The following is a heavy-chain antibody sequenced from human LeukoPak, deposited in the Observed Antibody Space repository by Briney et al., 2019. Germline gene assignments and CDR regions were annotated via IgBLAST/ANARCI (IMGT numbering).Heavy chain of an antibody. CDR1: GYTFTSYG. D-gene: IGHD3-10*01. CDR3: ARSGYYGSRSYHNWFDP. CDR2: ISAYNGNT. J-gene: IGHJ5*02. V-gene: IGHV1-18*04. Sequence: ASVKVSCKASGYTFTSYGISWVRQAPGQGLEWMGWISAYNGNTNYAQKLQGRVTMTTDTSTSTAYMELRSLRSDDTAVYYCARSGYYGSRSYHNWFDPWGQGTLVTVSS.